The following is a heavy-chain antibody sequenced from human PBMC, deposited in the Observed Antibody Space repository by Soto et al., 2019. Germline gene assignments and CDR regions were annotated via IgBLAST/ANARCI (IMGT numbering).Heavy chain of an antibody. J-gene: IGHJ4*02. CDR3: AKARFRDSSMFLLDY. CDR2: ISGSGGST. V-gene: IGHV3-23*01. CDR1: GFTFSSYA. D-gene: IGHD6-19*01. Sequence: GGSLRLSCAASGFTFSSYAMSWVRQAPGKGLEWVSAISGSGGSTYYADSVKGRLTISRDNSKNTLYLQMNSLGAEDTAVYYCAKARFRDSSMFLLDYWGQGTLVTVSS.